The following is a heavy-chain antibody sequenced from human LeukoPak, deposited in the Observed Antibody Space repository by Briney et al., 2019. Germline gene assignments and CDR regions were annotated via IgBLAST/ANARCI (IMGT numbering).Heavy chain of an antibody. V-gene: IGHV3-53*01. D-gene: IGHD5-12*01. CDR3: ASARLRGWFDP. CDR1: GFTVSSSY. J-gene: IGHJ5*02. CDR2: IYSGGST. Sequence: GGSLRLSCAASGFTVSSSYMSWVRQAPGKGLEWVSVIYSGGSTYYADSVKGRFTISRDNSKNTLYLQMNSLRAEDTAVYYCASARLRGWFDPWGQGTLVTVSS.